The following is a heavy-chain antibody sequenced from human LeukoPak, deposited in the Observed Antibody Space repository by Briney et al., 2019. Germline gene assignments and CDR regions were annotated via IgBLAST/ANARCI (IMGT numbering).Heavy chain of an antibody. CDR2: IVVGSGNT. CDR3: AAYCSGGSCYSYNWFDP. CDR1: GYTFTSYG. J-gene: IGHJ5*02. V-gene: IGHV1-58*02. Sequence: SVKVSCKASGYTFTSYGISWVRQAPGQRLEWIGWIVVGSGNTNYAQKFQERVTITRDMSTSTAYMELSSLRSEDTAVYYCAAYCSGGSCYSYNWFDPWGQGTLVTVSS. D-gene: IGHD2-15*01.